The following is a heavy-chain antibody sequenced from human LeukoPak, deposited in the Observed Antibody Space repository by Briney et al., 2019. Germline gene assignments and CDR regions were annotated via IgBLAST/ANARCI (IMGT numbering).Heavy chain of an antibody. J-gene: IGHJ4*02. CDR1: GFTVSSYE. D-gene: IGHD2-2*01. CDR2: IRSDSDGGTA. CDR3: TRTGRRYSTTDY. V-gene: IGHV3-15*01. Sequence: GGSLRLSCAASGFTVSSYEMNWVRQAPGKGLEWVGRIRSDSDGGTADPAAPVKGRFTISRDDSKNTVYLQMNSLKMEDRAVYYCTRTGRRYSTTDYWGQGTLVTVSS.